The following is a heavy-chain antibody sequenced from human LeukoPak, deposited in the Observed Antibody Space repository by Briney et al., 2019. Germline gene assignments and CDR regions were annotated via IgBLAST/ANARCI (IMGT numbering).Heavy chain of an antibody. CDR1: GFIFTNYF. D-gene: IGHD6-19*01. J-gene: IGHJ4*02. CDR2: IKHDGSEK. Sequence: PGGSLRLSCAASGFIFTNYFMSWVRQAPGKGLEWVASIKHDGSEKYYVDSVRGRFTISRDNTMNSLYLQMSSLRAEDTAVYYCARDEGDYSSGWYFDYWGQGTLVTVSS. CDR3: ARDEGDYSSGWYFDY. V-gene: IGHV3-7*01.